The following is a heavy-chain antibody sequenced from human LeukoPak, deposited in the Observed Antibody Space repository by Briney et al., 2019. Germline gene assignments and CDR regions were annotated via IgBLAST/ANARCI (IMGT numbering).Heavy chain of an antibody. CDR1: GFTFSSYG. Sequence: GGSLRLSRAASGFTFSSYGMHWVRQAPGKGLEWVAVISYDGSNKYYADSVKGRFTISRDNSKNTLYLQMNSLRAEDTAVYYCAKGGSPTRLYHFDYWGQGTLVTVSS. J-gene: IGHJ4*02. V-gene: IGHV3-30*18. D-gene: IGHD3-16*01. CDR3: AKGGSPTRLYHFDY. CDR2: ISYDGSNK.